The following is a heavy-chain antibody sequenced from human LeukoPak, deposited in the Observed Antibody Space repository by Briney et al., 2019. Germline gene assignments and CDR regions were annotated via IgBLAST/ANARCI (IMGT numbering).Heavy chain of an antibody. CDR2: IYHSGST. Sequence: SETLSLTCTVSGGFITHYYWSCIRQPPGKGLEWIGYIYHSGSTNYNPSLKSRVTISLDTSKNHFSLNLSSVTAADTAVYYCARGQWLPVFDFWGQGTLVTVSS. J-gene: IGHJ4*02. CDR3: ARGQWLPVFDF. V-gene: IGHV4-59*01. D-gene: IGHD3-22*01. CDR1: GGFITHYY.